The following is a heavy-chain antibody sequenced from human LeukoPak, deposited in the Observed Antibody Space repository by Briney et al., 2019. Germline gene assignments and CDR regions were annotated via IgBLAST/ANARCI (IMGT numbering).Heavy chain of an antibody. CDR3: ALGPRGSYPQD. D-gene: IGHD3-16*02. V-gene: IGHV3-43*02. CDR2: ISGDGGST. Sequence: GGSLRLSCAASGFTFDDYAMHWVRQAPGKGLEWVSLISGDGGSTYYADSVKGRFTISRDNSKNSLYLQMNSLRTEDTALYYCALGPRGSYPQDWGQGTLVTVSS. CDR1: GFTFDDYA. J-gene: IGHJ4*02.